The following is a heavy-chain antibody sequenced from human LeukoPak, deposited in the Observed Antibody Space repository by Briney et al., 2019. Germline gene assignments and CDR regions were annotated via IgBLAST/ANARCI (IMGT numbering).Heavy chain of an antibody. V-gene: IGHV1-2*02. CDR3: ARGQDTMVRGALGDY. J-gene: IGHJ4*02. Sequence: ASVKVSCKASGYTFTGYYMHWVRQAPGQGLEWMGWINPNSGGTNYAQKFQGRVTMTRGTSISAAYVELSRLRSDDTAVYYCARGQDTMVRGALGDYWGQGTLVTVSS. CDR1: GYTFTGYY. D-gene: IGHD3-10*01. CDR2: INPNSGGT.